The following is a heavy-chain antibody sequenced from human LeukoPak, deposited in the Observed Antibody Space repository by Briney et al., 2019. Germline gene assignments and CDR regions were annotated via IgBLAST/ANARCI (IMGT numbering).Heavy chain of an antibody. Sequence: SGPTLVKPTQTLTLTCTFSGFSLSTSGVGVGWIRQPPGKALEWLALLYWNDDKRYSPSLKSRLTITKDTSKNQVVLTMTNMDPVDTATYYCAHSPEDWNYGDYFDYWGQGTLVTVSS. CDR3: AHSPEDWNYGDYFDY. J-gene: IGHJ4*02. D-gene: IGHD1-7*01. V-gene: IGHV2-5*01. CDR1: GFSLSTSGVG. CDR2: LYWNDDK.